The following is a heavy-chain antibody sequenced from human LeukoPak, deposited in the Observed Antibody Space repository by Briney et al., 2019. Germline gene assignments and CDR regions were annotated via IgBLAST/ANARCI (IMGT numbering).Heavy chain of an antibody. J-gene: IGHJ4*02. CDR3: AQSGSFYFPFDY. CDR2: ISDNGGST. CDR1: GFAFKKYA. D-gene: IGHD1-26*01. Sequence: GGSLRLSCATSGFAFKKYAMYWVRQAPGKGLEWVSGISDNGGSTYYTEYVQGRVTVSRDNSKNTLYLEMGSLRAEDTAVYYCAQSGSFYFPFDYWGQGTLVTVSS. V-gene: IGHV3-23*01.